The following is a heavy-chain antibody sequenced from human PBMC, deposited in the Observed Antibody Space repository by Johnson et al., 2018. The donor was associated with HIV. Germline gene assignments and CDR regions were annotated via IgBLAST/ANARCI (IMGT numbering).Heavy chain of an antibody. J-gene: IGHJ3*02. CDR1: GFSFSSYG. V-gene: IGHV3-33*06. D-gene: IGHD4-23*01. CDR2: IWYDGSNK. CDR3: AKDRGYGGNLDAFDI. Sequence: QMLLVESGGGVVQPGRSLRLSCAASGFSFSSYGMHWVRQLPGKGLESVAVIWYDGSNKYYAASVKGRFTISRDNSKNTLYLQMNSLRAEDTAVYYCAKDRGYGGNLDAFDIWGQGTMVTVSS.